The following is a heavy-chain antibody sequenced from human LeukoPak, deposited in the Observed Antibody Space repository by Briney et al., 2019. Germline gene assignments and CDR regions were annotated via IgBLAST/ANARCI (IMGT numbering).Heavy chain of an antibody. CDR2: IYYSGST. CDR3: AGTSYTEPFDY. D-gene: IGHD1-14*01. CDR1: GGSISSYY. V-gene: IGHV4-59*08. J-gene: IGHJ4*02. Sequence: SETLSLTCTVSGGSISSYYWSWIRQPPGKGLEWIGYIYYSGSTNYTPSLKSRVTISVDTSKNQFSLKLSSVTAADTAVYYCAGTSYTEPFDYWGQGTLVTVSS.